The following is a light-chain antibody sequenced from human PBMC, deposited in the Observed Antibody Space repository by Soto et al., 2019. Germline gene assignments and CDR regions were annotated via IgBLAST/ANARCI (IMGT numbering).Light chain of an antibody. J-gene: IGKJ1*01. V-gene: IGKV3-20*01. CDR1: QSVSSSY. CDR2: GAS. CDR3: QQYGSSPRT. Sequence: VLTQSPGTLSLSPGERATLSCRASQSVSSSYLAWYQQKPGQAPRLLIYGASSRATGIPDRFSGSGSGTDFTLTISRLEPEDFAVYYCQQYGSSPRTFGQGTKVEIK.